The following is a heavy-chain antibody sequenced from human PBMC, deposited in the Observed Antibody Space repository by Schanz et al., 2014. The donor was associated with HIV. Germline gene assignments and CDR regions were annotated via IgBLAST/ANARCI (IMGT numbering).Heavy chain of an antibody. Sequence: QVQLVQSGPEVKKPGASVKLSCKTSGYTFTNNFIHWVRQAPGQGLEWMGWMNPASGNTGIAEKFLGRLSLTRFTSTGTTYMELDSLRSEDTAVYYCAREGGQYKHYGMDVWGQGTTVTVSS. D-gene: IGHD1-20*01. CDR2: MNPASGNT. CDR3: AREGGQYKHYGMDV. V-gene: IGHV1-8*02. CDR1: GYTFTNNF. J-gene: IGHJ6*02.